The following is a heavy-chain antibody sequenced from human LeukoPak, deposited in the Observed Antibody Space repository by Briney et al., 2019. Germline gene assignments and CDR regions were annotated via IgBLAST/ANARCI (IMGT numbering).Heavy chain of an antibody. V-gene: IGHV3-49*04. J-gene: IGHJ4*02. CDR1: GFTLVDYG. CDR2: IRGKAYGGTT. Sequence: GGSLRLSCTASGFTLVDYGVGWVRQAPGRGLQWVGFIRGKAYGGTTEYAASVKGRFSISRDDSYTIAYLHMNSLKTEDTAVYYCVRDKDWSYDYWGQGTLVTVSS. CDR3: VRDKDWSYDY. D-gene: IGHD3-9*01.